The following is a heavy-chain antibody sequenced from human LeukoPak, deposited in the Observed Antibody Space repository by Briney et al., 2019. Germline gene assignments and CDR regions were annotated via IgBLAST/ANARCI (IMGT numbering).Heavy chain of an antibody. Sequence: GGSLRLSCAASGFTFSSYWMSCVRQAPGKGLEWVANIKQDGSETYYVDSVRGRFTISRDNAKNSLYLQMNSLRAEDMAVYYCASALGAHYFGSWGQGTLVTVSS. CDR3: ASALGAHYFGS. CDR1: GFTFSSYW. V-gene: IGHV3-7*05. J-gene: IGHJ4*02. CDR2: IKQDGSET. D-gene: IGHD1-26*01.